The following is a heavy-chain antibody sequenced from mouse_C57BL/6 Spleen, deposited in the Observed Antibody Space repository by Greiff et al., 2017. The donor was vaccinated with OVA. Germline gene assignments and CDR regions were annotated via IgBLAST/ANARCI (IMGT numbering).Heavy chain of an antibody. CDR2: ISSGGDYI. V-gene: IGHV5-9-1*02. CDR3: TRGGLLRNYFDY. D-gene: IGHD2-3*01. Sequence: EVNLVESGEGLVKPGGSLKLSCAASGFTFSSYAMSWVRQTPEKRLEWVAYISSGGDYIYYADTVKGRFTISRDNARNTLYLQMSSLKSEDTAMYYCTRGGLLRNYFDYWGQGTTLTVSS. J-gene: IGHJ2*01. CDR1: GFTFSSYA.